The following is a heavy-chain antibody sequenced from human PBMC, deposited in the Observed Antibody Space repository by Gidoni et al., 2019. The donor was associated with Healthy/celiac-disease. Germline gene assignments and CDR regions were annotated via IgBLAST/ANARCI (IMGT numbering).Heavy chain of an antibody. Sequence: QVQLVESGGGVVQPGRSLRLSCAASGFTFSSYAMHWVRQAPGKGLEWVAVISYDGSNKYYADSVKGRFTISRDNSKNTLYLQMNSLRAEDTAVYYCARGRGSYYPAFDYWGQGTLVTVSS. CDR3: ARGRGSYYPAFDY. J-gene: IGHJ4*02. CDR1: GFTFSSYA. V-gene: IGHV3-30-3*01. D-gene: IGHD1-26*01. CDR2: ISYDGSNK.